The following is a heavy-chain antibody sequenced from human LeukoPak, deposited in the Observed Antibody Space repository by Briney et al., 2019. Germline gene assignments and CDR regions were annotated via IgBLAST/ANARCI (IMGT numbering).Heavy chain of an antibody. CDR1: GFGFSNYW. CDR2: IKEDGSVI. J-gene: IGHJ4*02. V-gene: IGHV3-7*03. Sequence: PGGSRGLSCLGSGFGFSNYWMTWLRQAPGEGLEWVANIKEDGSVIYYADSVKGRFTISRDNSKNTLYLQMNSLRAEDTAVYYCAKGDLGFGNYYFDYWGQGTLVTVSS. CDR3: AKGDLGFGNYYFDY. D-gene: IGHD1-1*01.